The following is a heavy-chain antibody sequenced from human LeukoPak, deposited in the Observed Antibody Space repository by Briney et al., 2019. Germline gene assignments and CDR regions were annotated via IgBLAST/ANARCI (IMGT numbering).Heavy chain of an antibody. J-gene: IGHJ5*02. Sequence: ASVKVSCKASGYTFTSYGISWVRQAPGQGLEWMGWISAYNGNTNYAQKLQGRVTMTTDTSTSTAYMELRSLRSDDTAVYYCARGPHIAVADPYNWFDPRGQGTLVTVSS. V-gene: IGHV1-18*01. CDR1: GYTFTSYG. CDR2: ISAYNGNT. D-gene: IGHD6-19*01. CDR3: ARGPHIAVADPYNWFDP.